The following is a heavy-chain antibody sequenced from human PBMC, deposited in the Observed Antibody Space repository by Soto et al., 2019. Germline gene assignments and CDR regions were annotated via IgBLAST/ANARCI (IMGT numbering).Heavy chain of an antibody. CDR2: INAGNGNT. CDR3: AREARAYYWYFDL. D-gene: IGHD5-12*01. J-gene: IGHJ2*01. Sequence: QVQLVQSGAEVKKPGASVKISCKASGYTFTTYRIHWVRQAPGQRLEWMGWINAGNGNTKYSQNFQSRVTITRDTFASTAYMELSSLRSEDTTVYYCAREARAYYWYFDLWGRGTLVTVSS. V-gene: IGHV1-3*01. CDR1: GYTFTTYR.